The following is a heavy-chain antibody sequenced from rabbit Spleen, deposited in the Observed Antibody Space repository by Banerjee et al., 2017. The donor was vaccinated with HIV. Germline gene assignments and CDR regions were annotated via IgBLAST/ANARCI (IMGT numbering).Heavy chain of an antibody. CDR2: IYTGDDTT. CDR3: ARDGSGTYEGFKL. J-gene: IGHJ4*01. D-gene: IGHD1-1*01. V-gene: IGHV1S40*01. CDR1: GFSLSSSYY. Sequence: QSLEESGGDLVKPGASLTLTCTASGFSLSSSYYMCWVRQAPGKGLEWIGCIYTGDDTTAYASWAKGRFPISKTSSTTVTLQMTSLTAADTASYFCARDGSGTYEGFKLWGPGTLVTVS.